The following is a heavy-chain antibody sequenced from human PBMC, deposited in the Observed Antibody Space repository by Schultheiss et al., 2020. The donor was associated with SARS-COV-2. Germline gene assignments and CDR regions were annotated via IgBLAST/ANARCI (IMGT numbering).Heavy chain of an antibody. D-gene: IGHD2-2*01. CDR3: AGLLWGQPAAIGY. V-gene: IGHV4-59*08. J-gene: IGHJ4*02. CDR2: IHHTGST. CDR1: GGSISSYY. Sequence: SETLSLTCDISGGSISSYYWSWIRQPPGKGLEWIGYIHHTGSTSYNPSLKSRLTMSVDTSKNQFSLKVSSVTAADTAVYYCAGLLWGQPAAIGYWGQGTLVTVSS.